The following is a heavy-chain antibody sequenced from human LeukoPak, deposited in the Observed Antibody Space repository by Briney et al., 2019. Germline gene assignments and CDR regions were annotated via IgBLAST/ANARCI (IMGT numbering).Heavy chain of an antibody. V-gene: IGHV3-23*01. J-gene: IGHJ6*02. Sequence: PGGSLRLSCAASGFTFSGYAMSWVRQAPGRGLEWVSAISGSGGSTYYADSVKGRFTISRDNSKNTLYLQMNSLRAEDTAVYYCAKDPETAVAGTRAGYYYYYYGMDVWGQGTTVTVSS. CDR1: GFTFSGYA. CDR3: AKDPETAVAGTRAGYYYYYYGMDV. D-gene: IGHD6-19*01. CDR2: ISGSGGST.